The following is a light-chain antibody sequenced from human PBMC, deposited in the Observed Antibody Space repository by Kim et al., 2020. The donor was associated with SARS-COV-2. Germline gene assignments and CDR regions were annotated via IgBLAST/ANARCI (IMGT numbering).Light chain of an antibody. Sequence: QRVAISCSGTRFKIGCHFVYWRQQRPGTAPKLLIHENSQRPSGVPDRFSGSKSGTSASLAISGLRSEDEGIYHCAAWDDSLHAWVFGGGTQLTVL. CDR1: RFKIGCHF. J-gene: IGLJ3*02. CDR2: ENS. CDR3: AAWDDSLHAWV. V-gene: IGLV1-47*01.